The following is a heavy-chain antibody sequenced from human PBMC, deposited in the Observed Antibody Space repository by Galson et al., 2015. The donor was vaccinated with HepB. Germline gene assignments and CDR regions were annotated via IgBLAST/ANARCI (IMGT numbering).Heavy chain of an antibody. V-gene: IGHV4-34*01. D-gene: IGHD2-15*01. Sequence: ETLSLTCAVYGGSFSGYYWSWIRQPPGKGLEWIGEINHSGSTNYNPSLKSRVTISVDTSKNQFSLKLSSVTAADTAVYYCANLGYCSGGSCRFDYWGQGTLVTVSS. CDR3: ANLGYCSGGSCRFDY. CDR2: INHSGST. J-gene: IGHJ4*02. CDR1: GGSFSGYY.